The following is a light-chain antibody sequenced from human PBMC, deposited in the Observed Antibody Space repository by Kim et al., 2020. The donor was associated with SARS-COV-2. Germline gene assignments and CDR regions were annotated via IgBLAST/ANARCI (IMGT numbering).Light chain of an antibody. CDR1: SSNMGTTVG. CDR3: QSYDNSLSGVV. V-gene: IGLV1-40*01. Sequence: RVTISCTGPSSNMGTTVGVHWYQQLPGTAPKLLISFNTERPSGVPDLFSGSKSGTSASLAITGLQSEDEADYYCQSYDNSLSGVVFGGGTQLTV. CDR2: FNT. J-gene: IGLJ2*01.